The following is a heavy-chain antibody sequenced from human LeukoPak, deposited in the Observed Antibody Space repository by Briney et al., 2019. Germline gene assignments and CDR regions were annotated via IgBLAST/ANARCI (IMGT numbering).Heavy chain of an antibody. Sequence: ASVKVSCKASGGTFSSYAISWVRQAPGQGLEWMGRIIPIFGTANYAQKFQGRVTITTDESTSTAYMELSSLRSEGTAVYYCASGSYGSGAFDIWGQGTMVTVSS. CDR2: IIPIFGTA. CDR1: GGTFSSYA. D-gene: IGHD1-26*01. J-gene: IGHJ3*02. V-gene: IGHV1-69*05. CDR3: ASGSYGSGAFDI.